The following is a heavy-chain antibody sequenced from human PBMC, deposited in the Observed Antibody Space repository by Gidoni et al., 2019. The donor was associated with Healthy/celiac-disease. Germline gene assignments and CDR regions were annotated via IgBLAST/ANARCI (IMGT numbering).Heavy chain of an antibody. D-gene: IGHD4-17*01. CDR2: ISSSSSTI. Sequence: EVQLVESGGGLVQPGGSLRLSRAASGFTFSSYSMNWVRQAPGKGLEWVSYISSSSSTIYYADSVKGRFTSSRDNAKNSLYLQMNSLRDEDTDVYYCARDPHGDYVWFDPWGQGTLVTVSS. CDR1: GFTFSSYS. CDR3: ARDPHGDYVWFDP. J-gene: IGHJ5*02. V-gene: IGHV3-48*02.